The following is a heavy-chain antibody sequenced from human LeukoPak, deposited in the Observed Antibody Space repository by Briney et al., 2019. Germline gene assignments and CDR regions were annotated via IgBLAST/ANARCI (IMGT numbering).Heavy chain of an antibody. J-gene: IGHJ4*02. V-gene: IGHV3-7*01. D-gene: IGHD3-10*01. Sequence: PGGSLRLSCAASGFTFNYYRLTWVRQAPGKGLEWVANIQQDGSEKQYVDSVKGRFIISRDNAKNSLYLQMNSLRAEDTAVYYCARVRKLRTRGVMDPLDYWGQGTLVTVSS. CDR3: ARVRKLRTRGVMDPLDY. CDR1: GFTFNYYR. CDR2: IQQDGSEK.